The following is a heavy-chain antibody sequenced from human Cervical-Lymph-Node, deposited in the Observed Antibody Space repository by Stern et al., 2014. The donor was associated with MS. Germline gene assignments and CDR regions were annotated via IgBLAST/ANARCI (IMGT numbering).Heavy chain of an antibody. CDR3: ARGSREVLLPRFYFDY. Sequence: QVQLQESGPGLVKPSQTLSLTCTVSGGSISSGNYYWSWIRQHPGKGLEWIGSIYHSGSTYYNPPLKSRVTTSIDTSKNQFPLKLSSVTAADTAVYYCARGSREVLLPRFYFDYWGQGTLVTVSS. D-gene: IGHD3-3*01. CDR1: GGSISSGNYY. V-gene: IGHV4-31*03. CDR2: IYHSGST. J-gene: IGHJ4*02.